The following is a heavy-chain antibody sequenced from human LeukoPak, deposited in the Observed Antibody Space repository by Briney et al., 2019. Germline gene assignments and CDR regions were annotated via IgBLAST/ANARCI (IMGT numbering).Heavy chain of an antibody. D-gene: IGHD3-22*01. CDR2: IYYSGST. Sequence: SETLSLTCTVSGGSISSSSYYWGWIRQPPGKGLEWIGNIYYSGSTYYNPSLKSRVTISVDTSKNQFSLKLSSVTAADTAVYYCARVSYYDSSGYHDYWGQGTLVTVSS. V-gene: IGHV4-39*07. CDR1: GGSISSSSYY. CDR3: ARVSYYDSSGYHDY. J-gene: IGHJ4*02.